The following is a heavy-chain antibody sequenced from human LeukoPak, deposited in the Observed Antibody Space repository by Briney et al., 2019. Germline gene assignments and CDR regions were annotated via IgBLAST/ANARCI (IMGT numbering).Heavy chain of an antibody. CDR2: IRTDGVTT. CDR3: VKDDGWVQYAN. Sequence: PGGSLRLSCAASGFIFSHHSMNWVRQAPGKGLEWVSGIRTDGVTTYYADSVKGRFIISRDNSKNTVYLQMNSLSAEDAAVYYCVKDDGWVQYANWGQGTLVTVSS. J-gene: IGHJ4*02. CDR1: GFIFSHHS. V-gene: IGHV3-23*01. D-gene: IGHD5-24*01.